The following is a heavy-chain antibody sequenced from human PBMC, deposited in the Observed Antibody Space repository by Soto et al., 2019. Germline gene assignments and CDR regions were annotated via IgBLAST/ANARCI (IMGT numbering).Heavy chain of an antibody. V-gene: IGHV3-66*01. D-gene: IGHD3-22*01. Sequence: GGSLRLSCVVSGLSVNTNSMNWVRQAPGKGLEWVSVIYSGGRTYYAESVKGRFAISRDTSRNTLYLQMSTLRVEDTAVYYCARDNPLFSFGYQRGSYFDYWGQGALVTVSS. CDR3: ARDNPLFSFGYQRGSYFDY. CDR2: IYSGGRT. CDR1: GLSVNTNS. J-gene: IGHJ4*02.